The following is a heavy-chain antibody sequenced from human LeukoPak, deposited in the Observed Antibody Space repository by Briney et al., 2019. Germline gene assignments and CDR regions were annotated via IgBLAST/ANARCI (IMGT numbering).Heavy chain of an antibody. D-gene: IGHD4-23*01. CDR2: IYYSGST. CDR3: ARSYYGGNPRSPFDI. V-gene: IGHV4-39*01. CDR1: GGSISSSSYY. J-gene: IGHJ3*02. Sequence: PSETLSLTCTVSGGSISSSSYYWGWIRQPPGKGLEWIGSIYYSGSTYYNPSLKSRVTISVDTSKNQFSLKLSSVTAADTAVCYCARSYYGGNPRSPFDIWGQGTMVTVSS.